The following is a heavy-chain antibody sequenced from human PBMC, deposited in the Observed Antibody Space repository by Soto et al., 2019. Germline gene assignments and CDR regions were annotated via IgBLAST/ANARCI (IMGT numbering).Heavy chain of an antibody. CDR3: ARDAPDYGDSMDV. Sequence: PGGSLRLSCAASGFTFSSYSMNWVRQAPGKGLEWVSYISSSSSTIYYADSVQRRFTISRDNAENSLYLQMNSLRAEDTAVYYCARDAPDYGDSMDVWGKGTTVNVSS. V-gene: IGHV3-48*01. J-gene: IGHJ6*03. D-gene: IGHD4-17*01. CDR1: GFTFSSYS. CDR2: ISSSSSTI.